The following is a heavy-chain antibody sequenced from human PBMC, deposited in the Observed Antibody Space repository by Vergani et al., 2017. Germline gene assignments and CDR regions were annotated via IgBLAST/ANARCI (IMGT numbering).Heavy chain of an antibody. CDR1: GGSISGTNW. J-gene: IGHJ4*02. CDR2: IYHSGST. D-gene: IGHD3-22*01. Sequence: QVQLQESGPGLVKPSETLSLTCTVSGGSISGTNWWSWVRQSPGKGLEWIGEIYHSGSTNYNPSLKSRVTISVDKPKNQFSLKLSSVTAADTAVYYCASNGYYCLDYWGRGTLVTVSS. V-gene: IGHV4-4*02. CDR3: ASNGYYCLDY.